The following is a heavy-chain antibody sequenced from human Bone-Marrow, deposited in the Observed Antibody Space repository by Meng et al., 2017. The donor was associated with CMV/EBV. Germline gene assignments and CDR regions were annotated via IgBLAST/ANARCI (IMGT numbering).Heavy chain of an antibody. D-gene: IGHD3-10*01. Sequence: ASVKVSCKASGYTFTDFFIHWVRQAPGQGLEWMGWINPNSTDAKSAQTFQGRVTRTRNTSINTAYTDLSSLRSEHTAIYYFAKGRGSTHKGNWFETWGQGTLVTVSS. J-gene: IGHJ5*02. CDR1: GYTFTDFF. CDR3: AKGRGSTHKGNWFET. CDR2: INPNSTDA. V-gene: IGHV1-2*02.